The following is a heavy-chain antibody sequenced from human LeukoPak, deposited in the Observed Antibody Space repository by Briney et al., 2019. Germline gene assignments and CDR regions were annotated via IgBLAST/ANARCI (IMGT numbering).Heavy chain of an antibody. V-gene: IGHV5-51*01. D-gene: IGHD5-24*01. CDR3: ARSDVGYSHAVFHH. J-gene: IGHJ4*02. CDR2: IYPGDSDV. Sequence: GESLKISCKASGYRFTEFWIAWVRRTPGKGLEWMGIIYPGDSDVRYSPSFQGQVTISADKSTKTAHMQWNNLKASDTGIYYCARSDVGYSHAVFHHWGQGTQVTV. CDR1: GYRFTEFW.